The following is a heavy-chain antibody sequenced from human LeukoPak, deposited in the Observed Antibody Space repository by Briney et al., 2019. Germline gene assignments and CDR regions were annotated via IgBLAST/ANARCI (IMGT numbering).Heavy chain of an antibody. CDR1: GFTFSGYN. J-gene: IGHJ4*02. CDR3: ATSRGSWPDYFDY. D-gene: IGHD6-13*01. CDR2: ISGSSSYI. V-gene: IGHV3-21*01. Sequence: GGSLRLSCAASGFTFSGYNMNWVRQAPGKGLEWVSSISGSSSYIYYADSVKGRFTISRGNAKNSLYPQMNSLRAEDTAVYYCATSRGSWPDYFDYWGQGTLVTVSS.